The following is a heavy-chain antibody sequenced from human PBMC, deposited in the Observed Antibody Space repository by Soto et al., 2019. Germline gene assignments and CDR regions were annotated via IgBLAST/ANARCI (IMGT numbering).Heavy chain of an antibody. J-gene: IGHJ4*02. CDR3: AKGGVTDYFDY. D-gene: IGHD2-21*02. V-gene: IGHV4-31*03. CDR2: IYYSGNT. CDR1: GGSINSGGDY. Sequence: QVQLQESGPGLVKPSQTLSLTCTVSGGSINSGGDYWSWIRQHPGKGLEWIGCIYYSGNTYYNPSLKSRVTMSVDTSQNQFSLKLSSVTAADTAVYYCAKGGVTDYFDYWGQGTLVTVSS.